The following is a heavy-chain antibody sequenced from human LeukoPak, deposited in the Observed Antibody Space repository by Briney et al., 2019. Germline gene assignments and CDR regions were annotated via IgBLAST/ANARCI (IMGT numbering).Heavy chain of an antibody. D-gene: IGHD3-3*01. Sequence: NPSETLSLTCTVSGGSISSSSYYWGWIRQPLGKGLEWIAFINYSGTTNYNPSLKSRVTISIDTSKNQFPLKLSSVTAADTAVYYCARDFVEWFNQGPGWFDPWGQGALVTVSS. J-gene: IGHJ5*02. CDR2: INYSGTT. CDR3: ARDFVEWFNQGPGWFDP. CDR1: GGSISSSSYY. V-gene: IGHV4-61*01.